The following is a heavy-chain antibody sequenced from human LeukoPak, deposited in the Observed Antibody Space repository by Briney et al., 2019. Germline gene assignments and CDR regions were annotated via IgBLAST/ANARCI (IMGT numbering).Heavy chain of an antibody. CDR1: GGSIGSYY. CDR2: IYYSGSA. V-gene: IGHV4-59*01. D-gene: IGHD3-3*01. Sequence: SETLSLTCTVSGGSIGSYYWSWIRQPPGKGLEWIGYIYYSGSANYNPSLKSRVTISVDTSKNQFSLKLSSVTAADTAVYYCARTRYDFWSGSPFDYWGQGTLVTVSS. J-gene: IGHJ4*02. CDR3: ARTRYDFWSGSPFDY.